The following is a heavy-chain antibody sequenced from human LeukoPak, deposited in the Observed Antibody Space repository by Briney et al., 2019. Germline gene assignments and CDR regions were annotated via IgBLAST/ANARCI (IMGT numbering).Heavy chain of an antibody. CDR3: ARGYDSSGYLYYYYYMDV. D-gene: IGHD3-22*01. Sequence: SETLSLTCAVNGESFSTFYWNWIRQPPGKGLEWIGDINHRGSTTYNPSLKSRVTMSVDSSNNQFSLKLRSVTAADTAVYYCARGYDSSGYLYYYYYMDVWGKGTTVTVSS. CDR2: INHRGST. CDR1: GESFSTFY. V-gene: IGHV4-34*01. J-gene: IGHJ6*03.